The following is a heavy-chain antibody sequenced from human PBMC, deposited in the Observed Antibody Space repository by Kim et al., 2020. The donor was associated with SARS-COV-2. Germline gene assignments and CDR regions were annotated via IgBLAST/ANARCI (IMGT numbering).Heavy chain of an antibody. V-gene: IGHV4-59*01. D-gene: IGHD6-19*01. J-gene: IGHJ2*01. Sequence: SETLSLTCTVSGGSISSYYWSWIRQPPGKGLEWIGYIYYSGSTNYNPSLKSRVTISVDTSKNQFSLKLSSVTAADTAVYYCARDTPSSGWYGVTWYFDLWGRGTLVTVSS. CDR1: GGSISSYY. CDR3: ARDTPSSGWYGVTWYFDL. CDR2: IYYSGST.